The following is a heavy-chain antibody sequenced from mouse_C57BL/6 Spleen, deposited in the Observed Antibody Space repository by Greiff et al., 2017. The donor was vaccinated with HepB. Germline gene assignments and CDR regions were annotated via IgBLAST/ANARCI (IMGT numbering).Heavy chain of an antibody. D-gene: IGHD1-1*01. CDR1: GYTFTSYW. V-gene: IGHV1-64*01. CDR2: IHPNSGST. CDR3: ARGANYYGSSYNYFDV. Sequence: QVQLKQPGAELVKPGASVKLSCKASGYTFTSYWMHWVKQRPGQGLEWIGMIHPNSGSTNYNEKFKSKATLTVDKSSSTAYMQLSSLTSEDSAVYYCARGANYYGSSYNYFDVWGTGTTVTVSS. J-gene: IGHJ1*03.